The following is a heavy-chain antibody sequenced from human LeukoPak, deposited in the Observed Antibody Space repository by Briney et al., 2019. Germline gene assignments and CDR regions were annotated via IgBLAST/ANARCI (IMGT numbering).Heavy chain of an antibody. V-gene: IGHV3-9*01. CDR1: GFTFDDYA. J-gene: IGHJ4*02. CDR2: ISWNSGSI. CDR3: AKSRGGRDKYSFDY. D-gene: IGHD2-15*01. Sequence: PGRSLRLSCAASGFTFDDYAMHWVRQAPGKGLEWVSGISWNSGSIGYADSVKGRFTISRDNAKNSLYLQMNSLRAEDTALYYCAKSRGGRDKYSFDYWGQGTLVTVSS.